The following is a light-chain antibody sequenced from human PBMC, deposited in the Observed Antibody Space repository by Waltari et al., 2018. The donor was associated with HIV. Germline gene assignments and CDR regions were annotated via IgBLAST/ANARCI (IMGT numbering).Light chain of an antibody. Sequence: DIQMTQSPPSLSESVGDRVTIPCRAGQRISSYLNWYRQKPGKVPELLIYAASSLQSGVPARFSGSGSDTDFTLTITSLQPEDVATYYCQQSYMTPRTFGQGTKLEIK. V-gene: IGKV1-39*01. J-gene: IGKJ2*02. CDR1: QRISSY. CDR2: AAS. CDR3: QQSYMTPRT.